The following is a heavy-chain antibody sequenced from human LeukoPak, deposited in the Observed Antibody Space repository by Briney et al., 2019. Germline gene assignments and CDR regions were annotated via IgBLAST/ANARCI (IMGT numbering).Heavy chain of an antibody. CDR1: GFTFSSYW. CDR2: INSDGTTT. V-gene: IGHV3-74*01. J-gene: IGHJ6*02. Sequence: GGSLRLSCAASGFTFSSYWMHWVRQAPGKGLLWFSRINSDGTTTYYADSVKGRFTISRDNAKNTLYLQMNSLRAEDTAVYYCARGNYYGMDVWGQGTTVTVSS. CDR3: ARGNYYGMDV.